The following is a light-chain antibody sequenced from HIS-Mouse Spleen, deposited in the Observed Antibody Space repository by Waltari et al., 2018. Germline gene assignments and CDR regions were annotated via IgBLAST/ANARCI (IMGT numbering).Light chain of an antibody. CDR2: EVS. CDR3: SSYAGSNMGV. CDR1: SSDVGGYHY. J-gene: IGLJ2*01. V-gene: IGLV2-8*01. Sequence: QSALTQPPSASGSPGQSVTIPCPGTSSDVGGYHYVSWYQQHPGKAPKLMIYEVSKRPSGVPDRFSGSKSGNTASLTVSGLQAEDEADYYCSSYAGSNMGVFGGGTKLTVL.